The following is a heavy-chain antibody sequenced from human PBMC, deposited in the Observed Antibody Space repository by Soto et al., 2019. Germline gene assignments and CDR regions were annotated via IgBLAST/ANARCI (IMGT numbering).Heavy chain of an antibody. V-gene: IGHV4-59*01. CDR1: GGSISGYY. D-gene: IGHD6-13*01. Sequence: VQLQESGPGLVKPSETLSLTCTVSGGSISGYYWSWIRQSPDKGLEWIGYIHYSGSTNYNPSLKSRVTISVDTSKNQLSLKLSSVTAADTAVYYCARGSAAGTKSPFDYWGQGTLVTVSS. J-gene: IGHJ4*02. CDR3: ARGSAAGTKSPFDY. CDR2: IHYSGST.